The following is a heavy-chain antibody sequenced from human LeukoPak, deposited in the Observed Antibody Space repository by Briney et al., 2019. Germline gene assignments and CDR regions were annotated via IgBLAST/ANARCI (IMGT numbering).Heavy chain of an antibody. J-gene: IGHJ4*02. V-gene: IGHV1-69*05. D-gene: IGHD4-23*01. Sequence: GASVKVSCKASGGTFSSYAISWVRQAPGQGLEWMGRIIPIFGTANYAQKFQGRVTITTDESTSTASMALSSLRSEDTAVYYCARAGYDDYGGNLPFDYWGQGTLVTVSS. CDR1: GGTFSSYA. CDR2: IIPIFGTA. CDR3: ARAGYDDYGGNLPFDY.